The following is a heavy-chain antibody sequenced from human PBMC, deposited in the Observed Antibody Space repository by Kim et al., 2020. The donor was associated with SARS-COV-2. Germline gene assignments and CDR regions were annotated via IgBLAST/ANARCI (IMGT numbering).Heavy chain of an antibody. CDR2: VKSKKDGGTA. D-gene: IGHD6-25*01. J-gene: IGHJ6*02. Sequence: RGSLRLSCAASGFPFNYAWMTWVRQAPGKGLEWVGRVKSKKDGGTAEYAAPVKGRFTISRDDSKTRLYLQMNSLKTDDTAIYYCHRGGFGMDVWGQGTTVTVS. CDR3: HRGGFGMDV. V-gene: IGHV3-15*01. CDR1: GFPFNYAW.